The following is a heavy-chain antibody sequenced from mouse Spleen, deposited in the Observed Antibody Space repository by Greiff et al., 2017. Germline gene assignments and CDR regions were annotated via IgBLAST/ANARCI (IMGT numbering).Heavy chain of an antibody. V-gene: IGHV3-6*01. J-gene: IGHJ2*01. CDR3: ARGSGYYFDY. CDR1: GDSITSGY. CDR2: ISYDGSN. Sequence: EVQRVESGPSLVKPSQTLSLTCSVTGDSITSGYWNWIRQFPGNKLEWMGYISYDGSNNYNPSLKNRISITRDTSKNQFFLKLNSVTTEDTATYYCARGSGYYFDYWGQGTTLTVSS. D-gene: IGHD3-1*01.